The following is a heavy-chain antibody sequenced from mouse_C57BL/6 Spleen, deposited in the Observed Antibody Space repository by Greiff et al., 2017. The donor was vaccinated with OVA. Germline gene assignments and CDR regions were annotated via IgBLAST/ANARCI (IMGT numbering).Heavy chain of an antibody. Sequence: EVMLVESEGGLVQPGRSMKLSCTASGFTFSDYYMAWVRQVPEKGLEWVANINYDGSSTYYLDSLKSRFIISRDNAKNILYLQMSSLKSEDTATYYCARVSYYFDYWGQGTTLTVSS. J-gene: IGHJ2*01. CDR2: INYDGSST. CDR1: GFTFSDYY. V-gene: IGHV5-16*01. CDR3: ARVSYYFDY.